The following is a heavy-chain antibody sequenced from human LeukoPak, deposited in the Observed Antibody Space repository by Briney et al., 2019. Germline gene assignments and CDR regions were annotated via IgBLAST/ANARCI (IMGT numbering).Heavy chain of an antibody. Sequence: GGSLELSCAASGFTVSSYYMSWVRQAPGKGLEWVSIIYRGGSTHYADSVKGRFTISRDNSKNTVYLQMNSLRAEDTAVYYCARGLNTYDSSGFYLFWGQGTLVTVSS. CDR3: ARGLNTYDSSGFYLF. J-gene: IGHJ4*02. CDR1: GFTVSSYY. CDR2: IYRGGST. V-gene: IGHV3-53*01. D-gene: IGHD3-22*01.